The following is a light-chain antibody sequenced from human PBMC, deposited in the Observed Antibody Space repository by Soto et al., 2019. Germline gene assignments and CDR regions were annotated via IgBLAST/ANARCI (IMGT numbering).Light chain of an antibody. CDR2: DVT. V-gene: IGLV2-14*01. J-gene: IGLJ2*01. CDR3: ASYTTVNPLVI. CDR1: SSDIGAYNY. Sequence: QSALTQPASVSGSPGQSIAISCTGSSSDIGAYNYVSWYQHHPGKAPKLIIYDVTSRPSGVSSRFSGAKSGNASSLIISGIQPEDAADYFSASYTTVNPLVIFAGRTKLTVL.